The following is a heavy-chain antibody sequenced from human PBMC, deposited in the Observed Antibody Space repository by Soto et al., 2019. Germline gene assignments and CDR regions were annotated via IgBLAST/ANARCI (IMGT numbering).Heavy chain of an antibody. CDR1: GFTFSSYG. J-gene: IGHJ6*02. Sequence: GGSLRLSCAASGFTFSSYGMHWVRQAPGKGLEWVAVISYDGSNKYYADSVKGRFTISRDNSKNTLYLQMNSLRAEDTAVYYCAKDRGYYDNYGMDVWGQGTTVTVSS. V-gene: IGHV3-30*18. CDR2: ISYDGSNK. D-gene: IGHD3-22*01. CDR3: AKDRGYYDNYGMDV.